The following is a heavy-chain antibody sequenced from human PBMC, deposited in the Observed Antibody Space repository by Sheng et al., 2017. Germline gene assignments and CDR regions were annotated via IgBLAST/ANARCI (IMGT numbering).Heavy chain of an antibody. D-gene: IGHD5-18*01. CDR3: AKGGARDTATVKDYYN. V-gene: IGHV3-30*18. Sequence: QVQLVESGGGVVQPGRSLRLSCAASGSTFSSYGMHWVRQAPGKGLEWVAVITYDGSNKYYGDSVKGRFTISRDNSKNTLYLQMNSLRAEDTAVYYCAKGGARDTATVKDYYN. CDR1: GSTFSSYG. J-gene: IGHJ6*01. CDR2: ITYDGSNK.